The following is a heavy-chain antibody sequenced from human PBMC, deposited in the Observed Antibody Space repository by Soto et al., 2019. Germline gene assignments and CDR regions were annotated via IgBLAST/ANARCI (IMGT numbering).Heavy chain of an antibody. CDR1: GFSFNNYA. J-gene: IGHJ6*02. Sequence: GGSVRLSCAASGFSFNNYAMTWVRQAPGKGLGWVSSVSVSGVTTYYADSVKGRFTISRDNSKNTLYLQMNRLTAEDTAVYYCAKGDYYESSGFSRFGMDVWGQGTSVTVS. D-gene: IGHD3-22*01. CDR2: VSVSGVTT. CDR3: AKGDYYESSGFSRFGMDV. V-gene: IGHV3-23*01.